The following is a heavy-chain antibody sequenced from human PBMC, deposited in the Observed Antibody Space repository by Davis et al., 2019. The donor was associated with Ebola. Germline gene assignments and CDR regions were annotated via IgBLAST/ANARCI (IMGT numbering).Heavy chain of an antibody. Sequence: GESLKISCVASGFTLNNAWMSWVRQAPGKGLEWVGRIKSKTDGGTIEYAAPVKGRFAMSRDDSKNTLYLQMNSLKIDDTAVYYCATLSTVTTMYFDLWGRGTLVTVSS. CDR3: ATLSTVTTMYFDL. CDR2: IKSKTDGGTI. CDR1: GFTLNNAW. J-gene: IGHJ2*01. D-gene: IGHD4-17*01. V-gene: IGHV3-15*01.